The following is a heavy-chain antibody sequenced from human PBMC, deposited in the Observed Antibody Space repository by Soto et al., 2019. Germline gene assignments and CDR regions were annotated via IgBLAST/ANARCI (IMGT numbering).Heavy chain of an antibody. D-gene: IGHD6-13*01. V-gene: IGHV4-39*01. J-gene: IGHJ4*02. CDR1: GGSISISSYY. CDR3: AGHSLQQSFNY. Sequence: SETLSLTCTVSGGSISISSYYWGWIRQPPGKGLEWIGSIYYSGSTYYNPSLKSRVTISVDTSKNQFSLKLSSVTAADTAVYYCAGHSLQQSFNYWGQGTQVTVSS. CDR2: IYYSGST.